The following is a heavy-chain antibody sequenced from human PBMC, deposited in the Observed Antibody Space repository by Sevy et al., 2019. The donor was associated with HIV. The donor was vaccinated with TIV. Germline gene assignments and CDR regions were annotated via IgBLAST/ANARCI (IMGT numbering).Heavy chain of an antibody. CDR3: ARLSGYSSSWSYFDY. J-gene: IGHJ4*02. V-gene: IGHV3-48*01. CDR2: ISSSTSTI. CDR1: AFTFSSYS. Sequence: GGSLRLSCAASAFTFSSYSMNWVRQAPGKGLEWVSYISSSTSTIYYADSVKGRFTISRDNAKNSLYLQMNSLRAEDTDVYYCARLSGYSSSWSYFDYWGQGTLVTVSS. D-gene: IGHD6-13*01.